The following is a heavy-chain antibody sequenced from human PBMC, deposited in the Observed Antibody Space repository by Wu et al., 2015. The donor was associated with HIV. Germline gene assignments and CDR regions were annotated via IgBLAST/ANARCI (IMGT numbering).Heavy chain of an antibody. CDR1: GGTFSSYA. D-gene: IGHD4-23*01. J-gene: IGHJ3*02. V-gene: IGHV1-69*13. Sequence: QVQLVQSGAEVKKPGSSVKVSCKASGGTFSSYAISWVRQAPGQGLEWMGRIIPIFGTANYAQKFQGRVTITADESTSTAYMELSSLRSEDTAVYYCARGLSVDDYGGNSVFPDAFDIWGQGTMVTVSS. CDR3: ARGLSVDDYGGNSVFPDAFDI. CDR2: IIPIFGTA.